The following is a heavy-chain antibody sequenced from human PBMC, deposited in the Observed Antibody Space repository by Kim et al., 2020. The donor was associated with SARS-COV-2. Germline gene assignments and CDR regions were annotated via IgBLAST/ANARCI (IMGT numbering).Heavy chain of an antibody. V-gene: IGHV4-59*01. CDR3: AGVSGYGGNSVDY. Sequence: HPSRKNRVTISVDTSKSQFSLKLSAVTAADTAVYYCAGVSGYGGNSVDYWGQGTLVTVSS. D-gene: IGHD2-21*02. J-gene: IGHJ4*02.